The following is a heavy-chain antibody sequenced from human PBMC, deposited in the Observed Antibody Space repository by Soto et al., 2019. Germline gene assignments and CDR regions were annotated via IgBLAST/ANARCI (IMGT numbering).Heavy chain of an antibody. V-gene: IGHV4-30-2*01. D-gene: IGHD3-22*01. CDR2: IYHSGST. J-gene: IGHJ3*02. CDR1: DGSIGSGDYS. CDR3: ARGLISAYYLYDAFDI. Sequence: SMPLSLTRAVSDGSIGSGDYSWSWIRQPPGKGLEWIGYIYHSGSTYYNPSLKSRVTISVDRSKNQFSLKLSSVTAADTAVYYCARGLISAYYLYDAFDIWGQGTMVT.